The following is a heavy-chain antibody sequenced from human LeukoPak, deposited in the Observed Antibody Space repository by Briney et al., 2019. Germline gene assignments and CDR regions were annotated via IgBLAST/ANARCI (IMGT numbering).Heavy chain of an antibody. V-gene: IGHV1-2*06. CDR1: GYTFTGYY. D-gene: IGHD3-16*01. CDR3: ARDLVGGIWSAAF. Sequence: ASVKVSCKASGYTFTGYYVHWVRQAPGQGLEWMGRINPNTGDTIYGQRFQGRVTMTRDTSISAAYMELSSLRSDDPAVYFCARDLVGGIWSAAFWGQGSLVTVSS. CDR2: INPNTGDT. J-gene: IGHJ4*02.